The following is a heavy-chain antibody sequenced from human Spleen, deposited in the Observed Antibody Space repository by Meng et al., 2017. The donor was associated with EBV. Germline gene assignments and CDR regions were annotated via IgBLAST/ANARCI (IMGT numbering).Heavy chain of an antibody. D-gene: IGHD3-22*01. J-gene: IGHJ4*02. Sequence: LRESGPGLVKPPQPLSSPCAASGGSISSDDYYWSWIRQPPGKGLEWIGYIHYSGRTYHNPSLKSRVTISVDTSKNQSSLKLSSVTAADTAVYYCAGDVSGYYLWGQGTLVTVSS. CDR2: IHYSGRT. V-gene: IGHV4-30-4*01. CDR1: GGSISSDDYY. CDR3: AGDVSGYYL.